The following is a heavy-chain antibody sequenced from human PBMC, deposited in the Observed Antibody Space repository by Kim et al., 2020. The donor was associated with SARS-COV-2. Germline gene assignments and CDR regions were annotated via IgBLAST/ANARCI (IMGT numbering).Heavy chain of an antibody. Sequence: GGSLRLSCAASGFTVSSNYMSWVRQAPGKGLEWVSVIYSGGSTYYADSVKGRFTISRDNSKNTLYLQMNSLRAEDTAVYYCARNTAMVTGAFDYWGQGTLVTVSS. CDR2: IYSGGST. J-gene: IGHJ4*02. CDR3: ARNTAMVTGAFDY. CDR1: GFTVSSNY. V-gene: IGHV3-53*01. D-gene: IGHD5-18*01.